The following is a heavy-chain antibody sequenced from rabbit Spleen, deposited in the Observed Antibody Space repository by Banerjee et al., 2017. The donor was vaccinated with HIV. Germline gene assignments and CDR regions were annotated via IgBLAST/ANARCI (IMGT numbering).Heavy chain of an antibody. CDR1: GFTLSSYYM. D-gene: IGHD1-1*01. Sequence: QEQLVESGGGLVTPGGSLTLTCTASGFTLSSYYMNWVRQAPGKGLEWIACIDIGSSGFTYFASWAKGRFTISKTSSTTVTLQMTSLTAADTATYFCARDTSSSFSSYGMDLWGPGTLVTVS. V-gene: IGHV1S45*01. CDR3: ARDTSSSFSSYGMDL. CDR2: IDIGSSGFT. J-gene: IGHJ6*01.